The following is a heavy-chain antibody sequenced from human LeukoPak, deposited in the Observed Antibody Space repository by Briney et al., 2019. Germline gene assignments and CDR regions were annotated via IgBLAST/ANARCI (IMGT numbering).Heavy chain of an antibody. Sequence: GGSLRLSCAASGFTFDDYGMSWVRQAPGRGLEWVSGINWNGGSTGYADSVKGRFSISRDNAKNSLYLQMNSLRAEDTALYYCVRTLEWLTYFDYWGQGTLVTVSS. V-gene: IGHV3-20*04. D-gene: IGHD3-3*01. CDR2: INWNGGST. CDR1: GFTFDDYG. J-gene: IGHJ4*02. CDR3: VRTLEWLTYFDY.